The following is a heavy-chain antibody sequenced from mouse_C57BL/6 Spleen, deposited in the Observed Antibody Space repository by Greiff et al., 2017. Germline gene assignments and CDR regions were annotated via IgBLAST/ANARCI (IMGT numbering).Heavy chain of an antibody. CDR3: AREVDYYAMDY. J-gene: IGHJ4*01. Sequence: EVKLMESGGGLVKPGGSLKLSCAASGFTFSDYGMHWVRQAPEKGLEWVAYISSGSSTIYYADTVKGRFTISRDNAKNTLFLQMPSLRSEDTAMYYCAREVDYYAMDYWGQGTSVTVSS. V-gene: IGHV5-17*01. CDR2: ISSGSSTI. CDR1: GFTFSDYG. D-gene: IGHD1-3*01.